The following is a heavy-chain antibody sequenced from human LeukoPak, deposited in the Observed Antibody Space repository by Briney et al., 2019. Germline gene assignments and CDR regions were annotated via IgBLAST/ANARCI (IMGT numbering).Heavy chain of an antibody. D-gene: IGHD6-6*01. CDR2: ISYDGTKR. Sequence: GGSLRLSCAASGFTFYSYDMHWVRQAPGKGLEWVAVISYDGTKRYYADSVKGRFTISRDNSKNTLYLQMNSLRVEDTAVYYCAREIATRRDYFDYWGQGTLVTVSS. CDR3: AREIATRRDYFDY. CDR1: GFTFYSYD. J-gene: IGHJ4*02. V-gene: IGHV3-30-3*01.